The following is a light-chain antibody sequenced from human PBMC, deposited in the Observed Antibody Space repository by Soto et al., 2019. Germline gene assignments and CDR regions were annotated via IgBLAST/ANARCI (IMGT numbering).Light chain of an antibody. Sequence: QSALTQPASVSGSPGQSITISCTGTSSDISYYNYVSWFQQHPGKAPKLIISEVTNRPSRVSNRFSGSKSGNTAYLTISGLQAEDEAHYYCSSYTTLGTYVFGTGTKVTVL. J-gene: IGLJ1*01. V-gene: IGLV2-14*01. CDR1: SSDISYYNY. CDR2: EVT. CDR3: SSYTTLGTYV.